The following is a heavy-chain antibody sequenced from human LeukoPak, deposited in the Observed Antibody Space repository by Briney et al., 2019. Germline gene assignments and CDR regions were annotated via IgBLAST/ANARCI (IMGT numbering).Heavy chain of an antibody. V-gene: IGHV3-43*01. J-gene: IGHJ3*02. CDR2: ISWDGGST. Sequence: PGGSLRLSCAASGFTFDDYTMPWVRQAPGKGLEWVSLISWDGGSTYYADSVKGRFTISRDNSKNSLYLQMNSLRTEDTALYYCAKEGQQWLVGGGAFDIWGQGTMVTVSS. CDR1: GFTFDDYT. CDR3: AKEGQQWLVGGGAFDI. D-gene: IGHD6-19*01.